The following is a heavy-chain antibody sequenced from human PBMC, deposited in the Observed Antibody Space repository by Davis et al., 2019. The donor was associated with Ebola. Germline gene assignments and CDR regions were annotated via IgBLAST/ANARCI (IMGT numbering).Heavy chain of an antibody. J-gene: IGHJ3*02. V-gene: IGHV4-61*08. CDR1: GGSISSGGYY. CDR3: ARGGYSYGYFDI. Sequence: MPSETLSLTCTVSGGSISSGGYYWSWIRQPPGKGLEWIGEINHSGSTNYNPSLKSRVTISVDTSKNQFSLKLSSVTAADTAVYYCARGGYSYGYFDIWGQGTMVTVSS. D-gene: IGHD5-18*01. CDR2: INHSGST.